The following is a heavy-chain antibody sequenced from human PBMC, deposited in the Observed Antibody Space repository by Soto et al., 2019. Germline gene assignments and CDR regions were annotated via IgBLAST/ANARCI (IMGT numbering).Heavy chain of an antibody. CDR2: ISSSSSYI. CDR1: GFTFSSYS. D-gene: IGHD3-3*01. V-gene: IGHV3-21*01. J-gene: IGHJ5*02. CDR3: ARAPYYDFWSGYFRVGWFDP. Sequence: EEQLVESGGGLVKPGGSLRLSCAASGFTFSSYSMNWVRQAPGKGLEWVSSISSSSSYIYYADSVKGRFTISRDNAKNSLYLQMNSLRAEDTAVYYCARAPYYDFWSGYFRVGWFDPWGQGTLVTVSS.